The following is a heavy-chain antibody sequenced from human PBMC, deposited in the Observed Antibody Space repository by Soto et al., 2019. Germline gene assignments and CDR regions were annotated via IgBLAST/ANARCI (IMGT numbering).Heavy chain of an antibody. CDR1: AFTFSSYA. CDR3: AIGGASDGPGLTKDY. J-gene: IGHJ4*02. D-gene: IGHD1-26*01. V-gene: IGHV3-23*01. CDR2: VSGSGDST. Sequence: EVQLLESGGGLAQPGGSLRLSCAASAFTFSSYAMSWVRQAPGKGLEWVSAVSGSGDSTYYADSVKGRFTISGDNSKNTLYLQMNSLRAEDTAVYYCAIGGASDGPGLTKDYWGQGTLVTGSS.